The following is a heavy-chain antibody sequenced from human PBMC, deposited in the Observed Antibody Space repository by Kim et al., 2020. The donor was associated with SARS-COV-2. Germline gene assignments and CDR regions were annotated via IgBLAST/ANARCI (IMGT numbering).Heavy chain of an antibody. D-gene: IGHD6-13*01. CDR1: GFTVSSNY. Sequence: GGSLRLSCAASGFTVSSNYMSWVRQAPGKGLEWVSVIYSGGSTYYADSVKGRFTISRDNSKNTLYLQMNSLRAEDTAVYYCATSWAYSSSWTYYYYYGMDVWGQGTTVTVSS. V-gene: IGHV3-53*01. CDR3: ATSWAYSSSWTYYYYYGMDV. CDR2: IYSGGST. J-gene: IGHJ6*02.